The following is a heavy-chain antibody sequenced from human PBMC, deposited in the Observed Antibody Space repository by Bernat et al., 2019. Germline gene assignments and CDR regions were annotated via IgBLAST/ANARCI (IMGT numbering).Heavy chain of an antibody. CDR3: ARGYGPEN. D-gene: IGHD2-8*02. J-gene: IGHJ1*01. Sequence: EVQLVESGGALVQPGGSLRLSCVGSGVSFSGIWMTWVRQAPGKGLEWVANIKQDGSVQHYVDSVKGRFIISRDNTKNSLFLQMNSLRVDDTAVYYCARGYGPENWGQGTLVTVSS. V-gene: IGHV3-7*03. CDR1: GVSFSGIW. CDR2: IKQDGSVQ.